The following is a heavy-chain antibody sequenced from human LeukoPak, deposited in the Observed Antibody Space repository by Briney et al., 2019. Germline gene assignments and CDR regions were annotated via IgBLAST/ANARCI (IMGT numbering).Heavy chain of an antibody. CDR3: ARPLAVVAEEYYYYGMDV. J-gene: IGHJ6*02. D-gene: IGHD2-15*01. CDR1: GYTFTSYG. V-gene: IGHV1-18*01. Sequence: GASVKVSCKASGYTFTSYGISWVRQAPGQGLEWMGWISAYNGNTNYAQKLQGRVTMTTDTSTSTAYMELRSLRSDDTAVYYCARPLAVVAEEYYYYGMDVWGQGTTVTVSS. CDR2: ISAYNGNT.